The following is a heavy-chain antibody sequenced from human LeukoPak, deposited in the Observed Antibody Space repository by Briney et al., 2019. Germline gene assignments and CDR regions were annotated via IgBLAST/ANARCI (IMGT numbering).Heavy chain of an antibody. CDR2: INHNGGT. CDR3: ARAPAGGWLQD. V-gene: IGHV4-34*01. J-gene: IGHJ4*02. CDR1: GGSFSGHY. D-gene: IGHD5-18*01. Sequence: SETLSLTCVVYGGSFSGHYWSWIRQPPGKGLEWIGEINHNGGTNYNPSLKSRVTISLDTSKNQFSLKWSSVTAADTAVYYCARAPAGGWLQDWGQGTLVTVS.